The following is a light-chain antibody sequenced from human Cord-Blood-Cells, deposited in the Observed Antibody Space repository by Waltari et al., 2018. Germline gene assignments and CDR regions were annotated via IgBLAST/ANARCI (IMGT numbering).Light chain of an antibody. V-gene: IGLV2-11*01. CDR1: SSDVGGYNY. J-gene: IGLJ3*02. CDR2: DVS. Sequence: QSALTQPRSVSGSPGQPVTISCTGTSSDVGGYNYVSWYQQHPGKAPKRMIYDVSKRPSGVPDRFSGSKSGNTASLTISGLQAEDEADYCCCSYAGSYTWVFGGGTKLTVL. CDR3: CSYAGSYTWV.